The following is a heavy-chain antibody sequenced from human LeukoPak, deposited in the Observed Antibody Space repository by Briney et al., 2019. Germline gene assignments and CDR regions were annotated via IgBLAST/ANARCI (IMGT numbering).Heavy chain of an antibody. J-gene: IGHJ5*02. V-gene: IGHV4-34*01. CDR2: INHSGST. D-gene: IGHD6-13*01. CDR1: GGSFSGYY. Sequence: SETLSLTCAVYGGSFSGYYWSWIRQPPGKGLEWIGEINHSGSTNFNPSLKSRVTISVDTSKNQFSLKLSSVTAADTAVYYCARGRDSSSWYSSRWFDPWGQGTLVTVSS. CDR3: ARGRDSSSWYSSRWFDP.